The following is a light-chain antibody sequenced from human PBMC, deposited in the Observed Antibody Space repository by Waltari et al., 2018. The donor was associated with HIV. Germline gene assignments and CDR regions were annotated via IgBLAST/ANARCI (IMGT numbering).Light chain of an antibody. CDR3: QSYDMSQSGSLV. J-gene: IGLJ2*01. Sequence: QSVLTQPPSVSGAPGQRVTIACTGTRSNIGAGFDFPWYQQIPGNAPKLLIYDNNIRPSGVPDRFSGSKSGTSASLTITGLQSEDEADYYCQSYDMSQSGSLVFGGGTKLTVL. V-gene: IGLV1-40*01. CDR1: RSNIGAGFD. CDR2: DNN.